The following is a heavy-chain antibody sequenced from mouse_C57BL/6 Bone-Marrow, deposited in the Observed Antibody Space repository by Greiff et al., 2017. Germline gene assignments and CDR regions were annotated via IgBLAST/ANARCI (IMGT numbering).Heavy chain of an antibody. V-gene: IGHV5-12*01. D-gene: IGHD2-5*01. CDR1: GFTFSDYY. CDR2: ISNGGGST. Sequence: EVKLVESGGGLVQPGGSLKLSCAASGFTFSDYYMYWVRQTPEKRLEWVAYISNGGGSTYYPDTVKGRFTIPRDNAKNTLYLQMSRLKSEDTAMYYCARHEEVYYSNYEAMDYWGQGTSVTVSS. J-gene: IGHJ4*01. CDR3: ARHEEVYYSNYEAMDY.